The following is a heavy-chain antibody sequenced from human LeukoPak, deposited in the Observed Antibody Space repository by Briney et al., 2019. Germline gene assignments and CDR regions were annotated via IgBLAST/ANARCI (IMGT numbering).Heavy chain of an antibody. CDR1: GYTFTSYY. D-gene: IGHD3-22*01. CDR3: ARSSHYYDSSGYYAPEYYFDY. J-gene: IGHJ4*02. CDR2: INPSGGST. Sequence: ASVKVSCKASGYTFTSYYMHWVRQAPGQGLEWMGIINPSGGSTSYAQKFQGRVTMTRDTSTSTVYMELSSLRSEDMAVYYCARSSHYYDSSGYYAPEYYFDYWGQGTLVTVSS. V-gene: IGHV1-46*01.